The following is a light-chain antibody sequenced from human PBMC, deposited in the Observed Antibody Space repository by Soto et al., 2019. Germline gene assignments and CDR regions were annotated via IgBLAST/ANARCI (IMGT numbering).Light chain of an antibody. Sequence: QSVLTQPASVSGSPGQSITISCTGTSSDVGGYNYVSWSQQHPGKAPQLIIYEVSNRPSGVSNRFSGSKSGNTASLTISGLQAEDEADYYCSSYTSSSTYVFGPGTKVTV. CDR1: SSDVGGYNY. CDR3: SSYTSSSTYV. J-gene: IGLJ1*01. V-gene: IGLV2-14*01. CDR2: EVS.